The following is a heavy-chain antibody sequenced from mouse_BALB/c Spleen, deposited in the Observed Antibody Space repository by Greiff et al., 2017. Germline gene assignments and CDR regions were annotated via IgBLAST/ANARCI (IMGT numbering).Heavy chain of an antibody. CDR3: ASYRYDAWFAY. Sequence: VQRVESGPGLVAPSQSLSITCTVSGFSLTSYGVHWVRQPPGKGLEWLGVIWAGGSTNYNSALMSRLSISKDNSKSQVFLKMNSLQTDDTAMYYCASYRYDAWFAYWGQGTLVTVSA. D-gene: IGHD2-14*01. CDR2: IWAGGST. CDR1: GFSLTSYG. V-gene: IGHV2-9*02. J-gene: IGHJ3*01.